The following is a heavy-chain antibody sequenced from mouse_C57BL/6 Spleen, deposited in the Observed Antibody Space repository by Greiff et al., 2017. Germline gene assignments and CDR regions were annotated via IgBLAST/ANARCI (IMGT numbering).Heavy chain of an antibody. CDR1: GYTFTSYW. D-gene: IGHD2-5*01. Sequence: QVQLQQPGAELVRPGTSVTLSCKASGYTFTSYWMHWVKQRPGQGLEWIGVIDPSDSYTNYNQKFKGKATLTVDTSSRTAYMQLSSLTSEDSAVYYCARAYYSNYEFAYWGQGTLVTVSA. V-gene: IGHV1-59*01. CDR2: IDPSDSYT. J-gene: IGHJ3*01. CDR3: ARAYYSNYEFAY.